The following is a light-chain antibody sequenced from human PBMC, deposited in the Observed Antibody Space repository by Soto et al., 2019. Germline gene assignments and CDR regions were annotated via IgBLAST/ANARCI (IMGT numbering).Light chain of an antibody. Sequence: EIVLTQSPGTLSLSPGERATLSCRASQSVSSNYLAWYQQKPGQAPRLLIYGASNRATGIPDRFSGSGSGTDFTLTISRLEPEDFAVYYCQQCGGSSWTFDQGTKVDI. CDR2: GAS. CDR3: QQCGGSSWT. V-gene: IGKV3-20*01. CDR1: QSVSSNY. J-gene: IGKJ1*01.